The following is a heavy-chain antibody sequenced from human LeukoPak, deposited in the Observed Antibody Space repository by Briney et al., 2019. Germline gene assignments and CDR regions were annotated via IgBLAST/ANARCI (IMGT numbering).Heavy chain of an antibody. CDR1: GGSISSGGYY. J-gene: IGHJ4*02. CDR2: IYYSGST. CDR3: ARGPGDYFDY. D-gene: IGHD3-10*01. Sequence: SETLSLTCTVSGGSISSGGYYWSWICQHPGKGLEWIGYIYYSGSTYYNPSLKSRVTISVDTSKNQFSLKLSSMTAADTAVYYCARGPGDYFDYWGQGTLVTVSS. V-gene: IGHV4-31*03.